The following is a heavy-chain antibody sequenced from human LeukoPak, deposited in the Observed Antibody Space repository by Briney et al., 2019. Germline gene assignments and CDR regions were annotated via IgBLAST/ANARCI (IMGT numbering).Heavy chain of an antibody. CDR1: GGSISSSSYY. CDR3: ARHSNSGSGSYPFDY. Sequence: SETLSLTCTVSGGSISSSSYYWGWIRQPPGKGLEWIGSIYLSGSTHYNTTLKSRVTISVDTSKNQFSLKLNSVTAADTAVYYCARHSNSGSGSYPFDYWGQGTLVTVSS. J-gene: IGHJ4*02. CDR2: IYLSGST. D-gene: IGHD3-10*01. V-gene: IGHV4-39*07.